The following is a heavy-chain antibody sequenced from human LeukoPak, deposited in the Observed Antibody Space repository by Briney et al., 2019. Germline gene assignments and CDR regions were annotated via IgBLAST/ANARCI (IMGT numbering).Heavy chain of an antibody. Sequence: ASVKVSCKTSGYTFTGNYIHWVRQAPGQGLEWMGWINPTSGGTDYAENFQGRVTMTRDTSISTAYMELSSLRSDDTAIYFCAGVSVYGPYGGRVAALNYWGQGTLVTVCS. D-gene: IGHD3-3*01. CDR2: INPTSGGT. J-gene: IGHJ4*02. V-gene: IGHV1-2*02. CDR3: AGVSVYGPYGGRVAALNY. CDR1: GYTFTGNY.